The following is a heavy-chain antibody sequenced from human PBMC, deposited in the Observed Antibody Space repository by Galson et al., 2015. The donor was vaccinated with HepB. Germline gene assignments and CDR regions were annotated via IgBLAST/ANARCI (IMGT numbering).Heavy chain of an antibody. D-gene: IGHD6-6*01. V-gene: IGHV1-69*06. CDR2: IIPIFGTA. CDR3: ARGAWVAARNYYYYGMDV. CDR1: GGTFSSYA. Sequence: SVKVSCKASGGTFSSYAISWVRQAPGQGLEWMGGIIPIFGTANYAQKFQGRVTITADKSMSTAYMELSSLRSEDTAVYYCARGAWVAARNYYYYGMDVWGQGTTVTVSS. J-gene: IGHJ6*02.